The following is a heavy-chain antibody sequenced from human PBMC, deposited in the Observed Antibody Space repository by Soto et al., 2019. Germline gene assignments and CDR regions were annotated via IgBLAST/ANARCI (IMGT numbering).Heavy chain of an antibody. Sequence: SETLSLTCTVSGGSISSSSYYWGWIRPPPGKGLEWIGSIDYSGSTYYNPSRRSRVTISVDTSKNQFSLKLNSVTAADTAVYYCARRDYDSSGYWPFYCFDPWGQGTLVTVSS. CDR2: IDYSGST. D-gene: IGHD3-22*01. V-gene: IGHV4-39*01. CDR1: GGSISSSSYY. J-gene: IGHJ5*02. CDR3: ARRDYDSSGYWPFYCFDP.